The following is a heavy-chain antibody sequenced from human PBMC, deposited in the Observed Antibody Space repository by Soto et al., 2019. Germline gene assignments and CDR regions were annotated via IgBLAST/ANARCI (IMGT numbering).Heavy chain of an antibody. D-gene: IGHD4-17*01. CDR3: ARGQMAVTTFFYYYYMDV. J-gene: IGHJ6*03. V-gene: IGHV1-8*02. CDR2: MNPNSGNT. Sequence: ASVKVSCKASGFTFTSSAMQWVRQATGQGLEWMGWMNPNSGNTGYAQKFQGRVTMTRNTSISTAYMELSSLRSEDTAVYYCARGQMAVTTFFYYYYMDVWGKGTRSPSP. CDR1: GFTFTSSA.